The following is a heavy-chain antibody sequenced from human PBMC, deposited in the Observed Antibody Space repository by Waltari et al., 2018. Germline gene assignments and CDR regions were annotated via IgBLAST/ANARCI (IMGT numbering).Heavy chain of an antibody. CDR2: IYHSGST. Sequence: QVQLQESGPGLVKPSETLSLTCTVSGYSISSGYYWGWIRPSPGKGLEWIGSIYHSGSTYYNPSLKSRVTISVDTSKNQFSLKLSSVTAADTAVYYCARDARRTIFGVVKSGYYFDYWGQGTLVTVSS. CDR1: GYSISSGYY. V-gene: IGHV4-38-2*02. CDR3: ARDARRTIFGVVKSGYYFDY. J-gene: IGHJ4*02. D-gene: IGHD3-3*01.